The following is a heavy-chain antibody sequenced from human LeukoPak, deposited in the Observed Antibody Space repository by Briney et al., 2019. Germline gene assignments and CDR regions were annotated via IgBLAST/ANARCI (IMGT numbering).Heavy chain of an antibody. CDR3: ARRPPASGADWFDP. D-gene: IGHD1-26*01. V-gene: IGHV4-39*01. CDR1: GGSISSNNYY. CDR2: ISNGGNI. Sequence: SETLSLTCIISGGSISSNNYYWGWIRQPPGKGLEWIGSISNGGNIYYNPSLKSRVTISVDTSENQFSLKLNSVTAADTAVYYCARRPPASGADWFDPWGRGTLVTVSS. J-gene: IGHJ5*02.